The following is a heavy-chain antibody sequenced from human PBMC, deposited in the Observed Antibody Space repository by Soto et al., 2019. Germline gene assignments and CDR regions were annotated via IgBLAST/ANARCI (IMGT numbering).Heavy chain of an antibody. V-gene: IGHV3-30-3*01. Sequence: GGSLRLSCAASGFTFSSYAMHWVRQAPGKGLGWVAVISYDGSNKYYADSVKGRFTISRDNSKNTLYLQMNSLRAEDTAVYYCARDFDSSGYYLTWAYWGQGTLVTVSS. CDR1: GFTFSSYA. J-gene: IGHJ4*02. D-gene: IGHD3-22*01. CDR3: ARDFDSSGYYLTWAY. CDR2: ISYDGSNK.